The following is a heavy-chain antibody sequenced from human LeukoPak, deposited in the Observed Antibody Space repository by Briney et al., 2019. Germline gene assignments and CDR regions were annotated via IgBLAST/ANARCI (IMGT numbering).Heavy chain of an antibody. CDR2: ISSSGGST. D-gene: IGHD6-19*01. J-gene: IGHJ4*02. Sequence: PGGSLRLSCAASRLTFSSYAMSWVRQAPGKGLEWVSGISSSGGSTNYADSVKGRFTISRDNSKNTLYLQMNTLIAEDTAVYYCAKDLKQWLVIPVDYWGQGTLVTVSS. CDR1: RLTFSSYA. V-gene: IGHV3-23*01. CDR3: AKDLKQWLVIPVDY.